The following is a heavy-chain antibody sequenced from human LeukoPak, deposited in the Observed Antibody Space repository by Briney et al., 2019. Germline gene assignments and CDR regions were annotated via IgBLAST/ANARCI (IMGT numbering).Heavy chain of an antibody. CDR3: AKGESFGDPNTQALDV. CDR1: GFTFSSYG. J-gene: IGHJ6*04. D-gene: IGHD3-10*01. V-gene: IGHV3-33*06. Sequence: GRSLRLSCAASGFTFSSYGMHWVRQAPGEGLEWVALIWYDGSNEYYADSVKGRFTVSRDNSRNTLYLQLNSLRAEDTAVYYCAKGESFGDPNTQALDVWGKGTTVTVSS. CDR2: IWYDGSNE.